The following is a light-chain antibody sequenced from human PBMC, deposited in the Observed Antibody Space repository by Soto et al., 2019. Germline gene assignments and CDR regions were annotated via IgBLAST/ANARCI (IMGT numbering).Light chain of an antibody. CDR3: QQYYGTPPYT. V-gene: IGKV4-1*01. J-gene: IGKJ2*01. Sequence: DIVMTQSPDSLAVSLGERATINCKSSQSVLYSSNNKNYLAWYQQKPGQPPKLLIYWASTRESGVPDRFSGSGSGTDFTLTIRSLQAEDVAVYYCQQYYGTPPYTFGQGTKLEIK. CDR1: QSVLYSSNNKNY. CDR2: WAS.